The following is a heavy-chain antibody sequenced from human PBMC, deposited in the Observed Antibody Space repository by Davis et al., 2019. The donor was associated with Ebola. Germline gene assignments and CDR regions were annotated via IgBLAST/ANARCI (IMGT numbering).Heavy chain of an antibody. Sequence: GESLKISCAASGFTFSSYAMSWVRQAPGRGLEWVSTISGGGYDTYYADSVKGRFTISRDNAKNSLYMQMNSLRPEDTALYYCAREGSGWYFGSDLYYYYGMDVWGQGTTVTVSS. CDR2: ISGGGYDT. V-gene: IGHV3-23*01. D-gene: IGHD6-19*01. J-gene: IGHJ6*02. CDR1: GFTFSSYA. CDR3: AREGSGWYFGSDLYYYYGMDV.